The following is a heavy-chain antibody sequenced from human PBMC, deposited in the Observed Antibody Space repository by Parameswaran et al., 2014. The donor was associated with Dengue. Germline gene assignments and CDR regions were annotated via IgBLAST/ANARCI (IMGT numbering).Heavy chain of an antibody. Sequence: WVRQAPGQGLEWMGIINPSGGSTSYAQKFQGRVTMTRDTSTSTVYMELSSLRSEDTAVYYCARDYRLYYYDSSGLSGAFDIWAKDNGHRLL. D-gene: IGHD3-22*01. J-gene: IGHJ3*02. V-gene: IGHV1-46*01. CDR3: ARDYRLYYYDSSGLSGAFDI. CDR2: INPSGGST.